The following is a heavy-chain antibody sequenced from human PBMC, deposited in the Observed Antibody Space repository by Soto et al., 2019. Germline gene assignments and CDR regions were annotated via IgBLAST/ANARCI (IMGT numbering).Heavy chain of an antibody. Sequence: KASDTLSLTCTVSGASVSTGAYYWGWVRQRPGRGLEWIGYVYESGYTYYNMSLKSRLTISLDRSNNQFSPGLTSVTAADTAVYYCVRALRHTAMVYPWFDPWGQGTLVTVSS. J-gene: IGHJ5*02. CDR3: VRALRHTAMVYPWFDP. CDR1: GASVSTGAYY. V-gene: IGHV4-31*03. D-gene: IGHD5-18*01. CDR2: VYESGYT.